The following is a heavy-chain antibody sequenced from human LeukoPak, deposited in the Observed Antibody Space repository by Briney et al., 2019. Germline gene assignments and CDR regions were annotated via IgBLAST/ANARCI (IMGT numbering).Heavy chain of an antibody. CDR2: INHSGST. D-gene: IGHD3-10*01. V-gene: IGHV4-34*01. CDR1: GGSFSGYY. Sequence: SETLSLTCAVYGGSFSGYYWSWIRQPPGKGLEWIGEINHSGSTNYNPSLKSRVTISVDTSKNQFSLKLSSVTAADTAVYYCARNRTTMGYYFDYWGQGTLVTVSS. J-gene: IGHJ4*02. CDR3: ARNRTTMGYYFDY.